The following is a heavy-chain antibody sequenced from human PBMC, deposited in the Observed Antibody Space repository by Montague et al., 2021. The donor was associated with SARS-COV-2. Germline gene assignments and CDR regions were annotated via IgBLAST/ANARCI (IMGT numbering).Heavy chain of an antibody. Sequence: SETLSLTCTVSGGSISSYYCSWIRQPPGKGLEWIGYIYYSGSTNXNPSLKSRVTISVDTSKNQFSLKLSSVTAADTAVYYCARDRRFLEWPGLYYYYGMDVWGQGTTDTVSS. D-gene: IGHD3-3*01. CDR2: IYYSGST. J-gene: IGHJ6*02. CDR3: ARDRRFLEWPGLYYYYGMDV. CDR1: GGSISSYY. V-gene: IGHV4-59*01.